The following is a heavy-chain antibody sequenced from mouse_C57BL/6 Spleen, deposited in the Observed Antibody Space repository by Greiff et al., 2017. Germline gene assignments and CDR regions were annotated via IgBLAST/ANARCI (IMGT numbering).Heavy chain of an antibody. CDR2: IYPGDGDT. CDR3: ARGYYGNYYAMDY. J-gene: IGHJ4*01. D-gene: IGHD2-1*01. Sequence: QVQLQQSGAELVKPGASVKISCKASGYAFRSYWMNWVKQRPGKGLEWIGQIYPGDGDTNYNGKFKGKATLTADKSSSTAYMQLSSLTSEDSAVYFCARGYYGNYYAMDYWGQGTSVTVSS. CDR1: GYAFRSYW. V-gene: IGHV1-80*01.